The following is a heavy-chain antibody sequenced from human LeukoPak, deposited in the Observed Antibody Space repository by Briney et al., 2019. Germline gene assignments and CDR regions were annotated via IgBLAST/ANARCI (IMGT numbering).Heavy chain of an antibody. CDR3: ARGGVGLPRHNWFDP. Sequence: SQTPSLTCTVSGDSINSGGHYWTWIRQPAGKGLEYIGRIYSSGHTNYNPSFRSRVTISVDTSKNQFSLKLNSVTAADTAVYYCARGGVGLPRHNWFDPWGQGTLVTVSS. CDR1: GDSINSGGHY. CDR2: IYSSGHT. J-gene: IGHJ5*02. V-gene: IGHV4-61*02. D-gene: IGHD3-3*01.